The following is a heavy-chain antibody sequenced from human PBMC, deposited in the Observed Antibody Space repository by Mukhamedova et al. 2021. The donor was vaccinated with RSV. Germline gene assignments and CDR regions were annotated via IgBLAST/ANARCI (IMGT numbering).Heavy chain of an antibody. D-gene: IGHD3-22*01. CDR2: IYYSGST. J-gene: IGHJ4*02. CDR3: ARQREHYYDSSGPFDY. Sequence: WGGLEWIGSIYYSGSTYYNPSLKSRVTISVDTSKNQFSLKLSSVTAADTAVYYCARQREHYYDSSGPFDYWGQGTLVTASS. V-gene: IGHV4-39*01.